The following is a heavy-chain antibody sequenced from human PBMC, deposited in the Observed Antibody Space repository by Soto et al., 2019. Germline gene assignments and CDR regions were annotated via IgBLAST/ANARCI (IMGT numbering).Heavy chain of an antibody. CDR2: IVVGSGNT. J-gene: IGHJ4*02. CDR1: GFTFTSSA. CDR3: ARRAGGFDY. V-gene: IGHV1-58*02. D-gene: IGHD2-15*01. Sequence: SVKVSCTASGFTFTSSAMQWVRQARGQRLEWIGWIVVGSGNTNYAQKFQGQVTISADKSISTAYLQWSSLKASDTAMYYCARRAGGFDYWGQGTLVTVSS.